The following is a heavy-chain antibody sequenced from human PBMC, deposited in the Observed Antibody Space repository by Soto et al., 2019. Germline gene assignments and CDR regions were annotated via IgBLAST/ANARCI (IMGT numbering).Heavy chain of an antibody. CDR1: GGTFSSYA. CDR2: IIPIFGTA. V-gene: IGHV1-69*12. Sequence: QVQLVQSGAEVKKPGSSVKVSCKASGGTFSSYAISWVRQAPGQGLEWMGGIIPIFGTANYAQKFQGRVTITADESTSSASLELTSLRSEATAVYFCARHVPAAGYYSGMDVCRQGPPVTVSS. CDR3: ARHVPAAGYYSGMDV. J-gene: IGHJ6*02. D-gene: IGHD2-2*01.